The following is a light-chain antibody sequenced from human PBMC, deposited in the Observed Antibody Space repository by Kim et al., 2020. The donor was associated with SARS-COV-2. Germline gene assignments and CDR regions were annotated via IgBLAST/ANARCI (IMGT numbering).Light chain of an antibody. CDR3: QQYGSSPLMYT. CDR2: GAS. J-gene: IGKJ2*01. Sequence: PGERATLSCVASQSVSSSYLAWYQQKPGQAPRLLSYGASSRATGIPDRFSGSGSGTDFTLTISRLEPEDFAVYYCQQYGSSPLMYTFGQGTKLEI. CDR1: QSVSSSY. V-gene: IGKV3-20*01.